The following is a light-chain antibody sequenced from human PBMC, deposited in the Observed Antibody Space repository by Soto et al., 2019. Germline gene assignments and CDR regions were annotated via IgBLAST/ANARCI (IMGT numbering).Light chain of an antibody. Sequence: EIVLTQSPGTLSLSPGERATLSCRASQSVSSTYLAWYEQKSGQAPRLLIYGASSRATGIPDRFSGSGSGTDFTLTISRLEPEYFAVYYCQQYGSSPGLFTFGPGTKVDIK. CDR1: QSVSSTY. CDR3: QQYGSSPGLFT. V-gene: IGKV3-20*01. CDR2: GAS. J-gene: IGKJ3*01.